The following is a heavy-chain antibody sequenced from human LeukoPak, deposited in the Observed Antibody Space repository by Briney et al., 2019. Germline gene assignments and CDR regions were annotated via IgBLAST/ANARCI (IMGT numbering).Heavy chain of an antibody. CDR3: ARGTFGELLLDY. D-gene: IGHD3-10*01. CDR1: GYTFTSYD. CDR2: MNPNSGNT. J-gene: IGHJ4*02. Sequence: ASVKASCKASGYTFTSYDISWVRQATGQGLEWMGWMNPNSGNTGYAQKFQGRVTMTRNTSISTAYMELSSLRSEDTAVYYCARGTFGELLLDYWGQGTLVTVSS. V-gene: IGHV1-8*01.